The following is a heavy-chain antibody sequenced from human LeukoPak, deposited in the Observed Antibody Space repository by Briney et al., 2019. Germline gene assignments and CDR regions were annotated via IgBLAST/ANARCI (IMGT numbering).Heavy chain of an antibody. CDR3: ARDSTGYQVGHDAFDI. J-gene: IGHJ3*02. CDR1: GDSVSSKSAA. V-gene: IGHV6-1*01. Sequence: SQTLSLTCAISGDSVSSKSAAWNWIRQSPSRGLECLGRTYYWSEWYNDYAVSVKSRITINPDTPKNQFSLQLNSVTPEDTAVYYCARDSTGYQVGHDAFDIWGQGTMVTVSS. D-gene: IGHD1-1*01. CDR2: TYYWSEWYN.